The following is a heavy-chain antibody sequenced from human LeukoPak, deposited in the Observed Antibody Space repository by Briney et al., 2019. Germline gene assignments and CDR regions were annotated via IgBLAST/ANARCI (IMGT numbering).Heavy chain of an antibody. CDR1: GFSISNDW. CDR2: VKRRSAGETT. J-gene: IGHJ4*02. D-gene: IGHD3-10*01. CDR3: TLIQGWGSGSYYRDF. Sequence: GGSLRLSCAASGFSISNDWMSRVRQAPGKGLEWVVRVKRRSAGETTDYAAPVKGRFTISRDDSKNTLYLQMNSLKTEDTAVYYCTLIQGWGSGSYYRDFCGQGTLVTVSS. V-gene: IGHV3-15*01.